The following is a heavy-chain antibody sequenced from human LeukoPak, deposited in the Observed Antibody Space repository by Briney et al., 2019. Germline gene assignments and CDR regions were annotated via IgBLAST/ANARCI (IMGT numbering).Heavy chain of an antibody. CDR3: AREGGKVRGVITSYGMDV. CDR1: GFTFSTYW. CDR2: IESDGSRT. Sequence: GGSLRLSCAASGFTFSTYWMTWVRQAPGKGLEWVSRIESDGSRTRYADSVKGRFTISRDNAKNSLYLQMNSLRAEDTAVYYCAREGGKVRGVITSYGMDVWGQGTTVTVSS. D-gene: IGHD3-10*01. J-gene: IGHJ6*02. V-gene: IGHV3-74*01.